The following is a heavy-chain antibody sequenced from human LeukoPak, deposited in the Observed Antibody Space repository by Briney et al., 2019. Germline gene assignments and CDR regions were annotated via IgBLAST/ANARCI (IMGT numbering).Heavy chain of an antibody. J-gene: IGHJ5*02. CDR2: INHSGST. D-gene: IGHD6-13*01. CDR1: GGSFSGYY. CDR3: ARHSSQSYSSSWYSSSWFDP. V-gene: IGHV4-34*01. Sequence: SETLSLTCAVYGGSFSGYYWSWIRQPPGKGLEWIGEINHSGSTNYNPSLKSRVTISVDTSKNQFSLKLSSVTAADTAVYYCARHSSQSYSSSWYSSSWFDPWGQGTLVTVSS.